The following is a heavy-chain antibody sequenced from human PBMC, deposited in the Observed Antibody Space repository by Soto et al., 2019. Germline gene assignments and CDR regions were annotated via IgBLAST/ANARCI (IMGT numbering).Heavy chain of an antibody. CDR2: ISGSGGST. D-gene: IGHD3-3*01. Sequence: GGSLRLSCAASGFTFSSYAMSWVRQAPGKGLEWVSAISGSGGSTYYADSVKGRFTISRDNSKNTLYLQMNSLRAEDTAVYYCAKDRTIFGVEPPDYYYYYYMDVWGKGTTVTVSS. J-gene: IGHJ6*03. CDR1: GFTFSSYA. V-gene: IGHV3-23*01. CDR3: AKDRTIFGVEPPDYYYYYYMDV.